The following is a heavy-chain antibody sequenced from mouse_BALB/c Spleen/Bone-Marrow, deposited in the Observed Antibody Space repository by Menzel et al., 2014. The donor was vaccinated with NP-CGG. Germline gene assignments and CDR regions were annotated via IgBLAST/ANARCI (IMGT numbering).Heavy chain of an antibody. Sequence: EVQLQESGPELVKPGASVKISCKASGDTFTDYNMHWVKQSHGKSLEWIGYIYPYNGGTGYNQKFKSKATLTVDNSSSTAYMELRSLSSEDSAVYYCARKGWGLDYHAMDYWGQGTSVTASS. V-gene: IGHV1S29*02. D-gene: IGHD3-3*01. CDR2: IYPYNGGT. CDR1: GDTFTDYN. J-gene: IGHJ4*01. CDR3: ARKGWGLDYHAMDY.